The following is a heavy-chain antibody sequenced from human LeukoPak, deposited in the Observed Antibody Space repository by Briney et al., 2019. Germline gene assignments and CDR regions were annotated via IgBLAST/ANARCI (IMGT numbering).Heavy chain of an antibody. J-gene: IGHJ3*01. CDR3: ARENIATRLLSFDF. V-gene: IGHV4-31*03. Sequence: SETLSLTCTVSGGSMSSTTYYWSWLRQHPEKGLEWFRYLYYNGGPYYTPSLKGRLIISVDASKNQFYMHLSSVTAADTAMYYCARENIATRLLSFDFWGQGTMVTVSS. CDR1: GGSMSSTTYY. D-gene: IGHD6-6*01. CDR2: LYYNGGP.